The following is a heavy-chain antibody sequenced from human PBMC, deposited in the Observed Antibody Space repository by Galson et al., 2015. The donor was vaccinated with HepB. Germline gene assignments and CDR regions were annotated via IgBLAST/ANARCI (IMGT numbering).Heavy chain of an antibody. V-gene: IGHV1-69*13. Sequence: SVKVSCKASGGTFSSYAISWVRQAPGQGLEWMGGIIPIFGTANYAQKFQGRVTITADESTSTAYMELSSLRSEDTAVYYCARAYCGGDCYFRYYYYGMDVWGQGTTVTVSS. CDR1: GGTFSSYA. CDR3: ARAYCGGDCYFRYYYYGMDV. D-gene: IGHD2-21*02. J-gene: IGHJ6*02. CDR2: IIPIFGTA.